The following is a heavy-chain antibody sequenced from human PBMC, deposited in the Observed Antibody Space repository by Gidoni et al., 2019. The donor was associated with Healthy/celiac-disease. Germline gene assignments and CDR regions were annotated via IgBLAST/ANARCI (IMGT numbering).Heavy chain of an antibody. D-gene: IGHD2-2*01. Sequence: QVQLQESGPGLVMPSGTLSLTCAVSGGSIISSNWWSWVRQPPGKGLEWIGEIYHSGSTNYNPSLKSRVTISVDKSKNQFSLKLSSVTAADTAVYYCARVKVVPAGLFADPWGQGTLVTVSS. CDR1: GGSIISSNW. V-gene: IGHV4-4*02. J-gene: IGHJ5*02. CDR3: ARVKVVPAGLFADP. CDR2: IYHSGST.